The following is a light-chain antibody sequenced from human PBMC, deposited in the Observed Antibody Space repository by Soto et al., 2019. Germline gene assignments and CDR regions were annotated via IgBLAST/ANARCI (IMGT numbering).Light chain of an antibody. V-gene: IGKV3-15*01. CDR3: QQSNNWPKT. CDR2: DAS. CDR1: QSVNSN. J-gene: IGKJ1*01. Sequence: EIVMTQSPATLSVSPGETATLSCRASQSVNSNLAWYQQKPGQAPRLLISDASTRAAGLPARFSGSGSGTGFTLTISSLQSEDFAVYFCQQSNNWPKTFGQGTKVDIK.